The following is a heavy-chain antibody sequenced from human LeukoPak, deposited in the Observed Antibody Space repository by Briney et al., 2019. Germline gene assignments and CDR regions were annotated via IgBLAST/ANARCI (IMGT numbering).Heavy chain of an antibody. D-gene: IGHD3-22*01. Sequence: ASVKVSCTASGYTFTSYYIHWVRQAPGQGLEWMGIINPAGGSTTYAQKFQGSRLTLTRDTSTSTVYMELSSLRSEDTAVYYCARGRGVHDSHTYDYFDYWGQESLVTVSS. CDR2: INPAGGST. J-gene: IGHJ4*01. CDR1: GYTFTSYY. V-gene: IGHV1-46*01. CDR3: ARGRGVHDSHTYDYFDY.